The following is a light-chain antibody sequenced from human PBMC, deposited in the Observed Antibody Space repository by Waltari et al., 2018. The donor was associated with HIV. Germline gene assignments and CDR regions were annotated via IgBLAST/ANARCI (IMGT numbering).Light chain of an antibody. J-gene: IGLJ2*01. V-gene: IGLV7-46*01. CDR1: TGAVTT. CDR2: DTD. CDR3: LLSYSGVRV. Sequence: QPVVTQEPSLTVSPGETVTLTCGSSTGAVTTGRAPRTLIYDTDKRHSWTPARFSGSLLGRLGGRAALTLSGALLEDEADYYCLLSYSGVRVFGGGTKLTV.